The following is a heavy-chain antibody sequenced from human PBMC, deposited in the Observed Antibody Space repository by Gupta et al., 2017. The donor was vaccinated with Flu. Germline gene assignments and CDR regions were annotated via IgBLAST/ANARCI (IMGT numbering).Heavy chain of an antibody. D-gene: IGHD2-2*01. CDR3: AKGAYPLLIRLGPDYLDF. J-gene: IGHJ4*02. V-gene: IGHV3-23*01. CDR2: IIGSGSST. Sequence: KGLEWVSTIIGSGSSTYFADSVKGRFTVSRDNSKNTLYLQITSLGAEDTAVYFCAKGAYPLLIRLGPDYLDFWGQGTLVTVSS.